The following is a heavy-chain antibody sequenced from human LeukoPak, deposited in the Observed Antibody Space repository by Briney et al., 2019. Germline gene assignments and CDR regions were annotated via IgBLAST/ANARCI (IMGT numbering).Heavy chain of an antibody. CDR2: IIPIFGTA. CDR1: GGIFSSYA. D-gene: IGHD3-10*01. CDR3: ARSSGEYYGSDV. J-gene: IGHJ6*04. V-gene: IGHV1-69*01. Sequence: ASVKVPCKASGGIFSSYAISWVRQAPGQGLEWMGGIIPIFGTANYAQKFQGRVTITADESTSTAYMELSSLRSEDTAVYYCARSSGEYYGSDVWGKGTTVTVSS.